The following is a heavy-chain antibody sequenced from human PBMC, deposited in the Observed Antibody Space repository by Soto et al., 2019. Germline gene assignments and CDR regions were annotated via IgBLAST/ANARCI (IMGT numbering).Heavy chain of an antibody. CDR1: GYSFTSYW. J-gene: IGHJ4*02. Sequence: GESLKISCKGSGYSFTSYWIGWVRQMPGKGLEWMGIIYPGDSDTRYSPSFQGQVTISADKSISTAYLQWSSLKASDTAMYYCARHEYYVILTGYHGPYPPDYWGQGTLVSGSS. D-gene: IGHD3-9*01. CDR2: IYPGDSDT. V-gene: IGHV5-51*01. CDR3: ARHEYYVILTGYHGPYPPDY.